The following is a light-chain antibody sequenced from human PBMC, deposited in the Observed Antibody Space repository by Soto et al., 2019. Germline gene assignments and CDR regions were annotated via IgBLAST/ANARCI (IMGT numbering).Light chain of an antibody. CDR2: EVS. Sequence: QSVLTQPASVSGSPRQSITISCTGTSSDVGGYNYVSWYQQHPGKAPKLMIYEVSNRPSGVSNRFSGSKSGNTASLTISGLQAEDEADYYCSSYTSSSGDWVFGGGTKVTVL. J-gene: IGLJ3*02. CDR1: SSDVGGYNY. CDR3: SSYTSSSGDWV. V-gene: IGLV2-14*01.